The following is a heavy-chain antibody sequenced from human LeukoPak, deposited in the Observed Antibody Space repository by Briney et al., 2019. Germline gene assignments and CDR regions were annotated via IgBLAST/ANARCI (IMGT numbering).Heavy chain of an antibody. CDR3: ARDLSYYDSSLDYFDY. J-gene: IGHJ4*02. CDR2: ISSSSSYI. CDR1: GFTFSSYS. D-gene: IGHD3-22*01. Sequence: KSGGSLRLSCAASGFTFSSYSMNWVRQAPGKGLEWVSSISSSSSYIYYADSVKGRFTISRDNAKNSLYLQMNSLRAEDTAVYYCARDLSYYDSSLDYFDYWGQGTLVTVSS. V-gene: IGHV3-21*01.